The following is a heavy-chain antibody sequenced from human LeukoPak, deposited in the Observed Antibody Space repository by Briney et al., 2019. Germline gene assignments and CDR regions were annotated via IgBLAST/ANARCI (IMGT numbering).Heavy chain of an antibody. CDR3: AKRSSGYSYAFNY. J-gene: IGHJ4*02. Sequence: GESLKISCKASGYSFTSYWIGWVRQMPGEGLEWMGIIYPGDSDTRYSPSFEGQVTISADKSINTAYLQWSSLKASDSAMYYCAKRSSGYSYAFNYWGQGTLVTVSS. V-gene: IGHV5-51*01. CDR2: IYPGDSDT. CDR1: GYSFTSYW. D-gene: IGHD5-18*01.